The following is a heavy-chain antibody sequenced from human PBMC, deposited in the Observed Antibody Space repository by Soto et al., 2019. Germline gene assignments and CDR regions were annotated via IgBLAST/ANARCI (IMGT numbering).Heavy chain of an antibody. CDR2: ISSSSSTI. CDR1: GFTFSSYS. Sequence: GESLKISCAASGFTFSSYSMNWVRQAPGKGLEWVSYISSSSSTIYYADSGKGRFTISRDNAKNSLYLQMNSLRDEDTAVYYCARVLRIAEAGSRNQGYWGQGTLVTVSS. J-gene: IGHJ4*02. V-gene: IGHV3-48*02. CDR3: ARVLRIAEAGSRNQGY. D-gene: IGHD6-13*01.